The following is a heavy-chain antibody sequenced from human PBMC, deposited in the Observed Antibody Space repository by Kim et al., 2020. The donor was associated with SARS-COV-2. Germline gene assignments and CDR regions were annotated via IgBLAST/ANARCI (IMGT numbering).Heavy chain of an antibody. Sequence: GGSLRLSCAASGFTFSGSAMHWVRQASGKGLEWVGRIRSKANSYATAYAASVKGRFTISRDDSKNTAYLQMNSLKTEDTAVYYCTRHPTIAAAGTDYWGQGTLVTVSS. CDR1: GFTFSGSA. CDR3: TRHPTIAAAGTDY. D-gene: IGHD6-13*01. J-gene: IGHJ4*02. V-gene: IGHV3-73*01. CDR2: IRSKANSYAT.